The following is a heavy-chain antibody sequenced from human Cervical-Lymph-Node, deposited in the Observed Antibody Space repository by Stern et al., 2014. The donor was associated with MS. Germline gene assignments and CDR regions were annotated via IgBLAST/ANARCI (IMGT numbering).Heavy chain of an antibody. V-gene: IGHV1-69*06. D-gene: IGHD1-1*01. CDR3: ARYRGTFYFDN. CDR1: GGTFSTYS. CDR2: IILIFGTL. J-gene: IGHJ4*02. Sequence: QLVQSGAEVKRPGSSVRVSCKASGGTFSTYSISWVRPAPGQGLEWMGGIILIFGTLNYAQKFQGRLTMSADKSTSTVYLDLNSLRSEDTAMYYCARYRGTFYFDNWGQGTLVTVSS.